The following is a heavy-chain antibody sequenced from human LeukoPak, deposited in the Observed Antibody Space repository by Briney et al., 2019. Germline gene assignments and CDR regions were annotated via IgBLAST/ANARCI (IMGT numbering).Heavy chain of an antibody. J-gene: IGHJ4*02. CDR1: GGSIGTYY. Sequence: SETLSLTCTVSGGSIGTYYWSWIRQPAGMGLEWIGRIFTTGGANYNPSFKSRVTMSLDTSKNLFSLKLNSVTAADTAVYYCVRDGPSWGLLWGQGALVTVSS. D-gene: IGHD7-27*01. CDR2: IFTTGGA. V-gene: IGHV4-4*07. CDR3: VRDGPSWGLL.